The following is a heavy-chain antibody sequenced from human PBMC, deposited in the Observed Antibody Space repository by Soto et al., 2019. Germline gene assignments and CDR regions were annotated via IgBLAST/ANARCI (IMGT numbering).Heavy chain of an antibody. CDR1: ERTFNSYA. CDR2: IIPYYNTL. V-gene: IGHV1-69*01. CDR3: ASGGSRRYPYFFDS. D-gene: IGHD3-16*01. Sequence: QAQVVQSGAEVRKPGSPVKLSCKPSERTFNSYAIAWVRQAPGQGLEWMGGIIPYYNTLNYAQKFQDRVTITADDSTNTVYIELSSLTSDDTAFYFCASGGSRRYPYFFDSWAQGTLVTVSS. J-gene: IGHJ4*02.